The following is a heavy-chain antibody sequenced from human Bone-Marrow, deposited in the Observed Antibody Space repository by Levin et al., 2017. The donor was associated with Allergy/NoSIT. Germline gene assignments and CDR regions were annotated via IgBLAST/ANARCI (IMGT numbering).Heavy chain of an antibody. CDR2: INPKKGVT. CDR3: ARGAREEDSSGGYRSFAP. CDR1: GYIFTDYF. J-gene: IGHJ5*02. Sequence: ASVKVSCKASGYIFTDYFVNWVRQAPGQGLEWMGWINPKKGVTQYAQKFEGRVTMTRDTSISTAYMELGTLRSDDTATYYCARGAREEDSSGGYRSFAPWGQGTLVTVSS. V-gene: IGHV1-2*02. D-gene: IGHD2-15*01.